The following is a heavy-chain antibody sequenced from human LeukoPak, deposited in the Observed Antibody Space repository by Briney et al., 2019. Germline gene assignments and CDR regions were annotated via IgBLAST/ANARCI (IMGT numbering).Heavy chain of an antibody. CDR2: INPNSGGT. Sequence: ASVKVSCKASGYTFSGYYLHWVRQAPGQGLEWMGWINPNSGGTNSAQKFQGRVTMTRDTSIITAYMELSRLRSDDTAVYYCARLDYYGSGSYYNLDYWGQGTLVTVSS. CDR1: GYTFSGYY. V-gene: IGHV1-2*02. J-gene: IGHJ4*02. CDR3: ARLDYYGSGSYYNLDY. D-gene: IGHD3-10*01.